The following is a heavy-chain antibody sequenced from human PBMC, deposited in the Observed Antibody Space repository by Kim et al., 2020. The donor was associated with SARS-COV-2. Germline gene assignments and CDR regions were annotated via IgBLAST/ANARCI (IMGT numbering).Heavy chain of an antibody. CDR1: TFTFSAYD. CDR3: VRDRWGGAFDI. D-gene: IGHD3-16*01. Sequence: GGSLRLSCATSTFTFSAYDMNWVRQAPGKGLEWLSFITKTSTTIYYADSVRGRFTISRDNAKNSLYLQMNSLRDEDTAVYYCVRDRWGGAFDICGEGAMVTVSS. V-gene: IGHV3-48*02. J-gene: IGHJ3*02. CDR2: ITKTSTTI.